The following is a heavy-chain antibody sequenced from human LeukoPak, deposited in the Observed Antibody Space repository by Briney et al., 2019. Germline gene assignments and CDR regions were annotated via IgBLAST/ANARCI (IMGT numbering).Heavy chain of an antibody. V-gene: IGHV1-2*02. CDR1: GYTFSGYY. J-gene: IGHJ4*02. D-gene: IGHD3-16*01. CDR2: INPNSGGT. Sequence: ASVKVSCKASGYTFSGYYMHWVRQAPGQGVEWMGWINPNSGGTNYAQKFQGRVTMTRDTSISTAYMELSRLRSDDTAVYYCARVRDYGGIGEDYWGQGTLVTVSS. CDR3: ARVRDYGGIGEDY.